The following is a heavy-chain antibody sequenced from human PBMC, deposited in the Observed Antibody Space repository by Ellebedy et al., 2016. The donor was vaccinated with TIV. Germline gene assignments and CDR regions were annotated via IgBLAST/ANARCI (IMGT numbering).Heavy chain of an antibody. J-gene: IGHJ4*02. V-gene: IGHV3-9*01. Sequence: SLKISXAASGFTFDDYAMHWVRQAPGKGLEWVSGISWNSGSIGYADSVKGRFTTSRDNAKNSLYLQMNSLRAEDTALYYCAKAPYCRGGRCYPPDYWGQGTLVTVSS. CDR2: ISWNSGSI. CDR1: GFTFDDYA. D-gene: IGHD2-15*01. CDR3: AKAPYCRGGRCYPPDY.